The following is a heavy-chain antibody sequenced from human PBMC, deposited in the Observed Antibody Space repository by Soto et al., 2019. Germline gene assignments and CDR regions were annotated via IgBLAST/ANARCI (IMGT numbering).Heavy chain of an antibody. CDR3: AGGRDQPPVGLYFES. Sequence: GASVKVSCKASGGAFTDYIFDWARQAPGQGLEWMGGIIPMFGTPKYAQKFQHRVTISADVSTGTAYMELTRLRFDDTAVYYCAGGRDQPPVGLYFESWGEGTRVTVSS. D-gene: IGHD1-26*01. CDR1: GGAFTDYI. J-gene: IGHJ4*02. CDR2: IIPMFGTP. V-gene: IGHV1-69*13.